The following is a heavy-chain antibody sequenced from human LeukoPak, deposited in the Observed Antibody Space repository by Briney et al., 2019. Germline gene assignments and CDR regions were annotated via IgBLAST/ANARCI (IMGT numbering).Heavy chain of an antibody. J-gene: IGHJ4*02. Sequence: ASVKVSCKASGYTFTGYYMHWVRQAPGQGLEWMGRINPNSGGTNYAQKFQGRATMTRDTSISTAYMELSRLRSDDTAVYYCARGVVAATTSTYNWGQGTLVTVSS. CDR2: INPNSGGT. V-gene: IGHV1-2*06. CDR1: GYTFTGYY. CDR3: ARGVVAATTSTYN. D-gene: IGHD2-15*01.